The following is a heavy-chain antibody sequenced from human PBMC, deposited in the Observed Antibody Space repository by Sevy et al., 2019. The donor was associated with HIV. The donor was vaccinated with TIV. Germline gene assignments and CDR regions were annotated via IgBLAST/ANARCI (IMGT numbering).Heavy chain of an antibody. Sequence: LSLTCTVSGGSISSGGYYWSWIRQHPGKGLEWIGYIYYSGSTYYNPSLKSRVTISVDTSKNQFSLKLSSVTAADTAVYYCARGKGYYDSSGYYYFDYWGQGTLVTVSS. D-gene: IGHD3-22*01. CDR3: ARGKGYYDSSGYYYFDY. CDR1: GGSISSGGYY. J-gene: IGHJ4*02. V-gene: IGHV4-31*03. CDR2: IYYSGST.